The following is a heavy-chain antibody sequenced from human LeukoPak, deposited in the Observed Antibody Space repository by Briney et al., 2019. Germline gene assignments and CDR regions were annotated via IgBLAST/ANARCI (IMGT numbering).Heavy chain of an antibody. CDR2: ISSSSSYI. Sequence: GGSLRLSCAASGFTFSSYNMNWVRQAPGKGLEWVSSISSSSSYIYYADSVKGRFTISRDNAENSLYLQMNSLRAEDTAVYYCARDTSHGSGNNYWGQGTLVTVSS. CDR1: GFTFSSYN. J-gene: IGHJ4*02. V-gene: IGHV3-21*01. CDR3: ARDTSHGSGNNY. D-gene: IGHD3-10*01.